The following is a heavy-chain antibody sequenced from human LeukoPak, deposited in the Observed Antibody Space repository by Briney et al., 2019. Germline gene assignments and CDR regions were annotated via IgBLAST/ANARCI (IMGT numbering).Heavy chain of an antibody. V-gene: IGHV3-30*18. CDR1: GFTFSSHG. J-gene: IGHJ4*02. D-gene: IGHD6-19*01. Sequence: GGTLRLSCVASGFTFSSHGMNWVRQAPGKGLEWVAVISYDGSNKYYADSVKGRFTISRDNSKNTLYLQMNSLKTEDTAVYYCTKGRYTSGGFDYWGQGTLVTVSS. CDR3: TKGRYTSGGFDY. CDR2: ISYDGSNK.